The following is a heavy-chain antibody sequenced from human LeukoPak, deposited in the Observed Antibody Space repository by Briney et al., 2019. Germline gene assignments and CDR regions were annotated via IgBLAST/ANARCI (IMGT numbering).Heavy chain of an antibody. CDR3: ARDRGYSQGEYYYYMDV. CDR1: GGTFTSYA. V-gene: IGHV1-69*05. D-gene: IGHD5-18*01. CDR2: IIPIFGTA. Sequence: SVKVSCKASGGTFTSYAISWVRQAPGQGLEWMGRIIPIFGTANYAQKFQGRVTITTDESKSTAYMELSSLRSEDTAVYYCARDRGYSQGEYYYYMDVWGKGTTATVSS. J-gene: IGHJ6*03.